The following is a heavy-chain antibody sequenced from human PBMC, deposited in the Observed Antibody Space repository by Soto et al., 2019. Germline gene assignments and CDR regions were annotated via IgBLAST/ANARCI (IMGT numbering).Heavy chain of an antibody. CDR2: INPNSGGT. CDR1: GYTFTGYY. V-gene: IGHV1-2*02. Sequence: GASVKVSCKASGYTFTGYYMHWVRQAPGQGLEWMGWINPNSGGTNYAQKFQGRVTMTRDTSISTAYMELSRLRSDDTAVYYCARLLVGATDWFDPWGQGTLVTVSS. CDR3: ARLLVGATDWFDP. J-gene: IGHJ5*02. D-gene: IGHD1-26*01.